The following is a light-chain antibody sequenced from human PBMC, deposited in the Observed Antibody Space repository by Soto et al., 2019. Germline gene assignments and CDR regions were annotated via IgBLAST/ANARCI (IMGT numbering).Light chain of an antibody. CDR3: ATWDDSRNAYV. J-gene: IGLJ1*01. Sequence: QSVLTQPPSASGTPGQRVTISASGSSSNIGSNTVTWYQQLPGTAPKLLIYSTDERTSGVPDRFSGSKSGTSASLAISGLQSEDEADYYCATWDDSRNAYVFGPGTKVTVL. V-gene: IGLV1-44*01. CDR2: STD. CDR1: SSNIGSNT.